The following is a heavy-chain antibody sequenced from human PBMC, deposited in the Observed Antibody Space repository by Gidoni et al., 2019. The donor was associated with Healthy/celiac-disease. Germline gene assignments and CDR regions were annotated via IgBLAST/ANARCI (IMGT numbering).Heavy chain of an antibody. D-gene: IGHD6-13*01. V-gene: IGHV3-9*01. CDR2: ISWNSGSI. Sequence: EVQLVESGGGLVQPGRSLRLSCAASGFTFDDYAMHWVRQAPGKGLEWVSGISWNSGSIGYADSVKGRFTISRDNAKNSLYLQMNSLRAEDTALYYCAKDPAASPTYGMDVWGQGTTVTVSS. CDR1: GFTFDDYA. J-gene: IGHJ6*02. CDR3: AKDPAASPTYGMDV.